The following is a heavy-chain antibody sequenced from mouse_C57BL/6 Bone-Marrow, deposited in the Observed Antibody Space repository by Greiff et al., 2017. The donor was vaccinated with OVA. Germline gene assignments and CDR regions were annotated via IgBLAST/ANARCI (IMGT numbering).Heavy chain of an antibody. V-gene: IGHV1-31*01. CDR2: IYPYNGVS. Sequence: EVHLLQSGPELVKPGASVKISCKASGYSFTDYYMPWVQQIPGNILEWIAYIYPYNGVSSYIQYFKGRAIFTVDNSSNTPYLELRSLTSEDSAVYYCASTLRRGGRGTTLTVTA. CDR3: ASTLRR. J-gene: IGHJ2*01. CDR1: GYSFTDYY.